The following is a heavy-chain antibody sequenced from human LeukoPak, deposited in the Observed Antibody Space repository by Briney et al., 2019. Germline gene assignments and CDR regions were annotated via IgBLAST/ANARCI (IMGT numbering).Heavy chain of an antibody. V-gene: IGHV4-34*01. D-gene: IGHD6-19*01. J-gene: IGHJ6*02. CDR3: AVLYSSGWYDYYYYGMDV. Sequence: SETLSLTCAVYGGSFSGYYWSWIRQPPGKGLEWIGEINHSGSTNYNPSLKSRVTISVDTSKNQFSLRLSSVTAADTAVYYCAVLYSSGWYDYYYYGMDVWGQGTTVTVSS. CDR2: INHSGST. CDR1: GGSFSGYY.